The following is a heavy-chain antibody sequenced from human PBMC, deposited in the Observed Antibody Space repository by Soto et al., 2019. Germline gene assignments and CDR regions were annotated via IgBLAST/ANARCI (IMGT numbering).Heavy chain of an antibody. Sequence: QVQLVESGGGVVQPGRSLRLSCAASGFTFSSYAMHWVRQAPGKGLEWVAVISYDGSNKYYADSVKGRFTISRDNSKNTLYLQMNSLRAADTAVYYCARAYAGDYFDSWGQGTLVTVSS. V-gene: IGHV3-30-3*01. CDR2: ISYDGSNK. D-gene: IGHD3-16*01. J-gene: IGHJ4*02. CDR3: ARAYAGDYFDS. CDR1: GFTFSSYA.